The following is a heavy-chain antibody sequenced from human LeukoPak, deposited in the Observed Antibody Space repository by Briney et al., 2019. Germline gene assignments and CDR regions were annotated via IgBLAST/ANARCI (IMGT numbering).Heavy chain of an antibody. Sequence: GGSLRLSCAASGLTFSLYAMSWVRHAPGKGVEWVSAISGSGGSTYYADSVKGRFTISRDNSKNTLYLQMNSLRAEDTAVYYCAKDRATVPQLGLYWGQGTLVTVSS. CDR1: GLTFSLYA. CDR3: AKDRATVPQLGLY. V-gene: IGHV3-23*01. J-gene: IGHJ4*02. CDR2: ISGSGGST. D-gene: IGHD4-17*01.